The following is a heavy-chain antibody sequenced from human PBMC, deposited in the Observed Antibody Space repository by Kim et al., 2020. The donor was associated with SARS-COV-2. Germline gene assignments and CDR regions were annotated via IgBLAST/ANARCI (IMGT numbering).Heavy chain of an antibody. J-gene: IGHJ6*01. Sequence: SETLSLTCAVYGGSFSGYYWSWIRQPPGKGLEWIGEINHSGSTNYNPSLKSRVTISVDTSKNQFSLKLSSVTAADTGVYYCARGADYDILTGYLGMDVWG. D-gene: IGHD3-9*01. V-gene: IGHV4-34*01. CDR2: INHSGST. CDR1: GGSFSGYY. CDR3: ARGADYDILTGYLGMDV.